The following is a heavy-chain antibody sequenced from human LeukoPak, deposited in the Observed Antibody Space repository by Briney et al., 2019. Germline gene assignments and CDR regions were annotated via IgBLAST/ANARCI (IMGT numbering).Heavy chain of an antibody. CDR3: ASTNSSSWYLKYYFDY. CDR1: GGTFSSYT. J-gene: IGHJ4*02. CDR2: IIPILGIA. V-gene: IGHV1-69*02. D-gene: IGHD6-13*01. Sequence: SVKVSCKASGGTFSSYTISWVRQAPGQGLEWMGRIIPILGIANYAQRFQGRVTITADKSTSTAYMELSSLRSEDTAVYYCASTNSSSWYLKYYFDYWGQGTLVTVSS.